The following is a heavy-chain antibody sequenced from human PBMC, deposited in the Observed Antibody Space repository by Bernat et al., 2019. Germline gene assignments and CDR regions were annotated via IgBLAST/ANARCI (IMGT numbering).Heavy chain of an antibody. D-gene: IGHD3-16*01. Sequence: EVQLVETGGDLIQPGGSLRLSCAASGIIVSSNYMSWIRQAPGKGLEWVSVIYSGGMTYYADSVKGRFTISRDNSKNTLYLQMNSLRVDDTAVYYCARDSSPTTVTTFGDALDIRGQGTTVTVSS. CDR3: ARDSSPTTVTTFGDALDI. V-gene: IGHV3-53*05. CDR2: IYSGGMT. CDR1: GIIVSSNY. J-gene: IGHJ3*02.